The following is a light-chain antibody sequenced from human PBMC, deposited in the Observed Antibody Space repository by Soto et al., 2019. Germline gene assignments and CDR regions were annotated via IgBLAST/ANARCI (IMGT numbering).Light chain of an antibody. CDR1: QSVTTF. Sequence: EIVLTQSPVPLSLSPGERATLSCRASQSVTTFLAWYQQKPGQTPRLLIYDASKRATGIPARFSGSGSGTDFTLTISSLEPVDFAVYYCQQPTNWPLPFGGRTKVEL. V-gene: IGKV3-11*01. CDR3: QQPTNWPLP. CDR2: DAS. J-gene: IGKJ4*01.